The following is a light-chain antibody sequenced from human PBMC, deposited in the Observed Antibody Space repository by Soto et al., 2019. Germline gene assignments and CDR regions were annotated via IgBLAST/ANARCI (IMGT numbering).Light chain of an antibody. V-gene: IGLV4-60*03. J-gene: IGLJ3*02. CDR1: SGHSSFI. CDR3: ETWDSHTRV. CDR2: VQNSGGY. Sequence: QLVLTQASSASASPGSSVRLTCTLSSGHSSFIIAWHQLQPGKAPRYLMKVQNSGGYNKGSGVPDRFSGSSSGADRYLIISNLQSEDEADYYCETWDSHTRVFGGGTTLTVL.